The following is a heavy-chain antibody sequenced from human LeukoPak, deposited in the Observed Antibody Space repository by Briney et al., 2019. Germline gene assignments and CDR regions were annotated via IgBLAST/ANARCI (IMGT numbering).Heavy chain of an antibody. D-gene: IGHD2-2*01. Sequence: SETLSLTCTVSGGSTSSDYWSWIRQSPGKGLEWVGYVYNSGDTGKNPSLKSRVTILLDTSKNQCSLKLSSVTAADTAVYYCARGYCSSTSCHGAFDYWGQGTLVTVSS. CDR3: ARGYCSSTSCHGAFDY. J-gene: IGHJ4*02. CDR1: GGSTSSDY. CDR2: VYNSGDT. V-gene: IGHV4-59*08.